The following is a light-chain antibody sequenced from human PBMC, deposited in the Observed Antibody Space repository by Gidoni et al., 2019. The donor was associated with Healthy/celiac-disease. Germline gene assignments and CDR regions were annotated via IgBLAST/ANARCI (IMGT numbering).Light chain of an antibody. V-gene: IGKV1-39*01. CDR1: QSISSY. J-gene: IGKJ1*01. Sequence: DIPMTHSPSSLSASVGDRVTITCRASQSISSYLNWYQKKPGKAPKLLIYAASSLQSGVPSRFSGSGSGKDLTLTISSLQPEDFATYYCKQSYSTPPTFGQGTKVEIK. CDR2: AAS. CDR3: KQSYSTPPT.